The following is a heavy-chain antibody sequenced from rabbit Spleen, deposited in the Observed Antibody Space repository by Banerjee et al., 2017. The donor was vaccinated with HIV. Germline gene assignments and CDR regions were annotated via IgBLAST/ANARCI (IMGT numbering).Heavy chain of an antibody. Sequence: QEQLVESGGGLVKPEGSLTLTCKASGVSLNDKDVMCWVRQAPGKGLEWIACINIVTGKSVYASWAKGRFTMSRTSSTTVTLQMTSLTAADTAIYFCARDLVAVIGWNFNLWGPGTLVTVS. J-gene: IGHJ4*01. V-gene: IGHV1S45*01. CDR1: GVSLNDKDV. D-gene: IGHD1-1*01. CDR2: INIVTGKS. CDR3: ARDLVAVIGWNFNL.